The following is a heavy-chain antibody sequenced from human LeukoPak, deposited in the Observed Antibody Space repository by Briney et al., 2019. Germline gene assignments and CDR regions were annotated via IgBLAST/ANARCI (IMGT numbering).Heavy chain of an antibody. CDR1: GFPFRSFS. CDR3: ARAEGSGSSFDY. CDR2: ISSSSTYI. V-gene: IGHV3-21*01. J-gene: IGHJ4*02. Sequence: PGGSLRHSCVASGFPFRSFSMNWVRQAPGKGLEWVSSISSSSTYIYYADSVKGRFTISRDNAKNSLYLQMNSLRVEDTAVYYCARAEGSGSSFDYWGQGTLVTVPS. D-gene: IGHD3-10*01.